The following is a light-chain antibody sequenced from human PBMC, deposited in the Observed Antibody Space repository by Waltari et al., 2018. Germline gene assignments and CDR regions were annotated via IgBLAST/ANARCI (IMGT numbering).Light chain of an antibody. CDR2: KAN. CDR1: SGSVSTTSS. V-gene: IGLV8-61*01. CDR3: SLYMGSGIWV. Sequence: QTVVTQEPSLSVSPGGTVTLTCALSSGSVSTTSSAPWYRQTPGQPPRTLLYKANTRSSGVPDRFSGSILGNKVALTITGAQADDESDYYCSLYMGSGIWVFGGGTKLTVL. J-gene: IGLJ3*02.